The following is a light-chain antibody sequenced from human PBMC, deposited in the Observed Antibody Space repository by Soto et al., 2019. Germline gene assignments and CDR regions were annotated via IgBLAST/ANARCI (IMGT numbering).Light chain of an antibody. CDR3: QQYGSSPYT. V-gene: IGKV3-20*01. CDR1: QSVSSSC. J-gene: IGKJ2*01. CDR2: GAS. Sequence: EIVLTQSPGTLSLSPGDRATLSCRASQSVSSSCLAWYQQKPGLAPRLLIFGASSRATGIPDRFSGSGSGTDFALTISRLEPGDFAVYYCQQYGSSPYTFGQGTKLEIK.